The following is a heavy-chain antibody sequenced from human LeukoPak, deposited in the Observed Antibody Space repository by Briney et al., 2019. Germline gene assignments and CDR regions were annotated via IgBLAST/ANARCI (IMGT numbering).Heavy chain of an antibody. D-gene: IGHD6-19*01. CDR2: ISDSGSIT. J-gene: IGHJ4*02. V-gene: IGHV3-23*01. CDR3: AKDARRTSGWYFFDY. CDR1: GFAFSSQA. Sequence: GGSLRLSCAASGFAFSSQAMGWVRQAPGKGLECVSVISDSGSITYYADSVKGRFTISRDNSKNTLFLQMNSLRVEDTAVYYWAKDARRTSGWYFFDYWGQGTLVTVSS.